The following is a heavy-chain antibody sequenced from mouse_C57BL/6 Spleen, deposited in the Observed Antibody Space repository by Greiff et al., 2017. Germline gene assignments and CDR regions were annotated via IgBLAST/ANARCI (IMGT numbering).Heavy chain of an antibody. V-gene: IGHV1-69*01. J-gene: IGHJ1*03. CDR1: GYTFTSYW. D-gene: IGHD1-1*01. CDR3: ARSHLITTVVAWYFDV. Sequence: QVQLQQPGAELVMPGASVKLSCKASGYTFTSYWMHWVKQRPGQGLEWIGEIDPSDSYTNYNQKFKGKSTLTVDKSSSTAYMQLSSLTSEDSAVYYCARSHLITTVVAWYFDVWGTGTTVTVSS. CDR2: IDPSDSYT.